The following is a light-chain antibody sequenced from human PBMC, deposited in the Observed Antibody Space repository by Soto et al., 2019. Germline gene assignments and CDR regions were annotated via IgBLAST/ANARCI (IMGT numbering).Light chain of an antibody. CDR2: AAS. J-gene: IGKJ1*01. V-gene: IGKV1-39*01. CDR1: QSINYY. CDR3: QQTYSIPRA. Sequence: DIPLTHSPSSLSAPVRDRGTITCRASQSINYYLNWYQQKVGEPPKLLIYAASSLQSGVPSRFSGSGSGADYTLTISRLQPEDFATYYCQQTYSIPRAFGQVTKVDIK.